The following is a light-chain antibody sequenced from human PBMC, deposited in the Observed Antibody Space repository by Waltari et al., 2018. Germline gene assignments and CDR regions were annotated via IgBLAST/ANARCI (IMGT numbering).Light chain of an antibody. J-gene: IGKJ2*01. CDR3: QQHGTSPYT. CDR1: QSVSSNY. V-gene: IGKV3-20*01. Sequence: DIVLTQSPGTLSLSPGETATLSCRASQSVSSNYLAWYQQKPGQAPSLLIYAASSRATGVPDRISGSGSGTDFTLTLSRLESEDFAVYYCQQHGTSPYTFGQGTKLQIK. CDR2: AAS.